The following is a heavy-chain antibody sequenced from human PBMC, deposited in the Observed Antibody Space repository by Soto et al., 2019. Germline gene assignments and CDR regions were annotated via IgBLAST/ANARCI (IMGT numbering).Heavy chain of an antibody. Sequence: ASVKVACKVSGYTLSKLYIYWVRQAPGKGLEWMGGFDPEAGKTIYTQKFQGRVTMTADKSTDTAYMELNSLRSEDTAVYYCVRDSPIGSTFSGYDGIDYWGQGTLVTVSS. V-gene: IGHV1-24*01. D-gene: IGHD5-12*01. CDR1: GYTLSKLY. CDR3: VRDSPIGSTFSGYDGIDY. CDR2: FDPEAGKT. J-gene: IGHJ4*02.